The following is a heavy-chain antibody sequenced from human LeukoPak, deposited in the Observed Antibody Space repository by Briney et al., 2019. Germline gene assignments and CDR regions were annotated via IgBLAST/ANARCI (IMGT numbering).Heavy chain of an antibody. CDR1: GFTFSSYA. J-gene: IGHJ3*02. V-gene: IGHV3-74*01. D-gene: IGHD2-15*01. CDR2: INSDGSAT. CDR3: ARGANRAYCSGDTCFDAFDI. Sequence: GGSLRLSCAASGFTFSSYAMSWVRQAPGKGLVWVSRINSDGSATRYADSVKGRFTISRDNAKNTLYLQMNSLRAEDTAVYYCARGANRAYCSGDTCFDAFDIWGQGTMVTVSS.